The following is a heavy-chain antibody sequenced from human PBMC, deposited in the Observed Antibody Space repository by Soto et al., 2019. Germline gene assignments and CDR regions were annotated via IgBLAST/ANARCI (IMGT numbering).Heavy chain of an antibody. CDR2: SSAYNGNT. CDR1: GYTFTSYG. D-gene: IGHD2-8*01. V-gene: IGHV1-18*01. CDR3: ARDQEHTPITWTNDYYYYGMDV. J-gene: IGHJ6*02. Sequence: QVQLVQSGAEVKKPGASVKVSCKASGYTFTSYGISWVRQAPGQGLEWMGWSSAYNGNTNYAQKLQGRVTMTTDTSTSTAYMELRSLRSDDTAVYYCARDQEHTPITWTNDYYYYGMDVWGQGTTVTVSS.